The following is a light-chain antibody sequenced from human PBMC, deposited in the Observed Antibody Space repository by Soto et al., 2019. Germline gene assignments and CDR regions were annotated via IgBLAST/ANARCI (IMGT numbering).Light chain of an antibody. CDR3: QHYSITFWP. Sequence: EIVLTQSPGTLSLSPGERTTLSCRASQSISSSYLAWYQQKPGQAPRLLVYGASSRATGIPDRFSGSGSGKDFTLPIRRWKLKNFPLFYCQHYSITFWPLAKGTKVK. V-gene: IGKV3-20*01. J-gene: IGKJ1*01. CDR2: GAS. CDR1: QSISSSY.